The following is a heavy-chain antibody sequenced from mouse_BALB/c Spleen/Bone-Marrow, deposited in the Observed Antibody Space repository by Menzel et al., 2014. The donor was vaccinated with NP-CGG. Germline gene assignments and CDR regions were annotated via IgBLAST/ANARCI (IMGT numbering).Heavy chain of an antibody. V-gene: IGHV1S137*01. D-gene: IGHD2-3*01. CDR3: APMYDGYYMFAY. CDR1: GYTFTDYA. Sequence: VQLQQSGAELVRPGVSVKISCKGSGYTFTDYAMHWVKQSHAKSLEWIGVISTYYGDTNYNQKFKGKATMTVDKSSSTAYMELARLTSEDSAIDYCAPMYDGYYMFAYWGQGTLVTVSA. CDR2: ISTYYGDT. J-gene: IGHJ3*01.